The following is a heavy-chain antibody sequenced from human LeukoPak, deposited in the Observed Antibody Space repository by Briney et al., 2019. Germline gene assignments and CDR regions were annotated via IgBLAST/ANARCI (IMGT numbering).Heavy chain of an antibody. D-gene: IGHD3-10*01. CDR1: GYTFTSYY. CDR3: ARDQRFGELTYFDY. Sequence: ASVKVSCKASGYTFTSYYMHWVRQATGQGLDWMGIINPSGGSTSYAQKFQGRVTMTRDMSTNTVYMELSRLRPDDTAVYYCARDQRFGELTYFDYWGQGTLVTVSS. J-gene: IGHJ4*02. CDR2: INPSGGST. V-gene: IGHV1-46*01.